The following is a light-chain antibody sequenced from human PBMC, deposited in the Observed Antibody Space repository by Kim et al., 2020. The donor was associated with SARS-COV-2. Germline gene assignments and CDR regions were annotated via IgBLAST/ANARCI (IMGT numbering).Light chain of an antibody. CDR3: QEDTRSPPYT. Sequence: DIALTQSPGTLYLSPGERATLSCRASQSVGSNYLAWYQQKPGQAPRLPIYGASNRATGIPDRFGGSESGTDFTLTIGRLEPEDFAVYYCQEDTRSPPYTFGKGTRLEI. CDR1: QSVGSNY. V-gene: IGKV3-20*01. CDR2: GAS. J-gene: IGKJ2*01.